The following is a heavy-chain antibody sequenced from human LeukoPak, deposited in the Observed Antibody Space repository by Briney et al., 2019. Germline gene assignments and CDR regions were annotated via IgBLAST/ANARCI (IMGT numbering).Heavy chain of an antibody. CDR1: GFTFSSYA. CDR3: AKDSGGQEYYYLGGGYLVYYFDY. V-gene: IGHV3-23*01. CDR2: ISGSGGST. D-gene: IGHD3-3*01. J-gene: IGHJ4*02. Sequence: GGSLRLSCAASGFTFSSYAMSWVRQAPGKGLEWVSAISGSGGSTYSADSVKGRFTISSDNSKTALYLQMNSLRTEDRAVYYCAKDSGGQEYYYLGGGYLVYYFDYWGQGTLVRLL.